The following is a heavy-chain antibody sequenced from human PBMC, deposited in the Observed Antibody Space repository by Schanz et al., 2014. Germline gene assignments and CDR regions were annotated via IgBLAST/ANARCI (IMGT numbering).Heavy chain of an antibody. D-gene: IGHD3-22*01. J-gene: IGHJ3*02. V-gene: IGHV3-33*08. Sequence: VESGGGVVQPGRSLRLSCAASGFMFSSYGMHWVRQAPGKGLEWVGVISYDGSKKSYADSVKGRFTISRDNSKNTLYLQMNTLRAEDTAVYYCARKMKVGVYGGKGHDSLDIWGQGTMVTVSS. CDR2: ISYDGSKK. CDR3: ARKMKVGVYGGKGHDSLDI. CDR1: GFMFSSYG.